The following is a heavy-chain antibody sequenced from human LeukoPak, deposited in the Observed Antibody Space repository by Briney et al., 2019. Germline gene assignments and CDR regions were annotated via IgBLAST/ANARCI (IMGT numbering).Heavy chain of an antibody. CDR1: GYTFTCYY. V-gene: IGHV1-2*02. D-gene: IGHD3-22*01. Sequence: GASVTVSCKAYGYTFTCYYMHWVRQAPGQGLEWMGWINPNSGGTNYAQKFQGRITMTRDTSISPAYMELSRLRSDDTAVYYCARERIVVGIWFDPWGQGTLVTVSS. CDR2: INPNSGGT. CDR3: ARERIVVGIWFDP. J-gene: IGHJ5*02.